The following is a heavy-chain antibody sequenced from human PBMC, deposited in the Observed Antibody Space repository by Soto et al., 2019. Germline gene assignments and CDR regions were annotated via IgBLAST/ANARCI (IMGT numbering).Heavy chain of an antibody. V-gene: IGHV3-30*18. CDR1: GFTFNKYG. D-gene: IGHD3-16*01. J-gene: IGHJ4*02. Sequence: PGGSLRLSCAASGFTFNKYGMHWVRQAPGKGLEWVAAISNDGSSEYYADSVLGRFTISRDNPKNTLYLQMNSLKSEDTAVYYCENQERGSYFAYWGQGTLVTVSS. CDR3: ENQERGSYFAY. CDR2: ISNDGSSE.